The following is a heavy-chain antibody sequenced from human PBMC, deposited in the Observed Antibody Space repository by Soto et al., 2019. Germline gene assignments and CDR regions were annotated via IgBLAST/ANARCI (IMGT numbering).Heavy chain of an antibody. Sequence: EVQVVESGGGLVQPGGSLRLSCAASGFTFSRHWMTWVRQVPGKGLEWVANINQDGSDQYYVDSVKGRFTISRDNAKNSLCLHMNSLRVDDTAVYYCATSMRHTLNPWGQGTLVTVSS. D-gene: IGHD2-8*01. CDR1: GFTFSRHW. J-gene: IGHJ5*02. CDR3: ATSMRHTLNP. CDR2: INQDGSDQ. V-gene: IGHV3-7*01.